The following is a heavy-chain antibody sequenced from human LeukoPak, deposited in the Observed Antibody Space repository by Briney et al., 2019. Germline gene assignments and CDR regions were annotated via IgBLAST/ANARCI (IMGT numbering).Heavy chain of an antibody. CDR1: GFTFDDYA. J-gene: IGHJ4*02. V-gene: IGHV3-9*01. CDR3: ARDSGLDY. CDR2: ISWNSGSI. Sequence: GGSLRLSCAASGFTFDDYAMHWVRQAPGKGLEWVSGISWNSGSIGYADSVKGRFTISRDNAKNSLYLQMNSLRAEDTAVYYCARDSGLDYWGQGTLVTVSS.